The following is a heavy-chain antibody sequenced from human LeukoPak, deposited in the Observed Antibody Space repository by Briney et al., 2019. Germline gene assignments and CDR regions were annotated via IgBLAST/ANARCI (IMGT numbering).Heavy chain of an antibody. CDR2: IYYSGST. J-gene: IGHJ5*02. CDR3: ARLGYCSGGSCFRFDP. Sequence: SETLSLTCTVSGGSISSSSYYWGWIRQPPGKGLEWIGSIYYSGSTYYNPSLKSRVTISVDTSKNQFSLKLSSVTAADTAVYHCARLGYCSGGSCFRFDPWGQGTLVTVSS. CDR1: GGSISSSSYY. V-gene: IGHV4-39*01. D-gene: IGHD2-15*01.